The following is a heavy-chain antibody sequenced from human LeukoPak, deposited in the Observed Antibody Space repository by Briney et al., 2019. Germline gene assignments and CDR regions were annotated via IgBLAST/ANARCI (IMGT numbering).Heavy chain of an antibody. CDR3: ARNGTRRYCSGGSCYSFRFDP. CDR1: GYTFTSYG. CDR2: ISAYNGNT. Sequence: ASVKVSCKASGYTFTSYGISWVRRAPGQGLEWMGWISAYNGNTNYAQKLQGRVTMTTDTSTSTAYMELRSLRSDDTAVYYCARNGTRRYCSGGSCYSFRFDPWGQGTLVTVSS. D-gene: IGHD2-15*01. V-gene: IGHV1-18*01. J-gene: IGHJ5*02.